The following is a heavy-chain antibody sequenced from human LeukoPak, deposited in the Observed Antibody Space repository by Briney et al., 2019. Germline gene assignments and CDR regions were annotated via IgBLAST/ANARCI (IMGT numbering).Heavy chain of an antibody. D-gene: IGHD3-22*01. Sequence: AAVKVTLSSSGYTFTIYAIRRVRQPPGLGLEWMGWVSAYNDNTYYAQKLQGRVTMTTDTSTSTAYMELRSLRSDDTAVYYCARRRVQYDSIGYWGRGPLVTVSS. V-gene: IGHV1-18*01. CDR2: VSAYNDNT. CDR3: ARRRVQYDSIGY. CDR1: GYTFTIYA. J-gene: IGHJ4*02.